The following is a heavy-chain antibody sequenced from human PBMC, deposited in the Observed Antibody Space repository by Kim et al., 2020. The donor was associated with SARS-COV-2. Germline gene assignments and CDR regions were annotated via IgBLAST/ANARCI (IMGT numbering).Heavy chain of an antibody. D-gene: IGHD2-2*01. Sequence: SETLSLTCTVSGDSISSSYWWSWVRQSPGKGLEWIGEIYHSGSTNYNPSLKTRVTMSVDKSKNQFSLKLRSVTAADTAVYYCARVWVVVAALSGWFDPWGQGTLVTVSS. CDR1: GDSISSSYW. CDR2: IYHSGST. V-gene: IGHV4-4*02. CDR3: ARVWVVVAALSGWFDP. J-gene: IGHJ5*02.